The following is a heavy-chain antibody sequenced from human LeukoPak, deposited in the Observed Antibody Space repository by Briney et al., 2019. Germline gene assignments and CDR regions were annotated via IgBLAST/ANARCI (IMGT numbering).Heavy chain of an antibody. V-gene: IGHV4-34*01. J-gene: IGHJ4*02. D-gene: IGHD6-13*01. CDR3: ARRRQQLEIFDY. Sequence: SETLSLTCAVYGGSFSGYYWSWIRQPPGKGLEWIGEINHSGSTNYNPSLKSRVTISVDTSKNQFSLKLSSVTAADTAVYYCARRRQQLEIFDYWGQGTLVTVSS. CDR2: INHSGST. CDR1: GGSFSGYY.